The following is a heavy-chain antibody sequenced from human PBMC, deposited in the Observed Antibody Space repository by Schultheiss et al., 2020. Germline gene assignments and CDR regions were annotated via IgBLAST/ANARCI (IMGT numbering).Heavy chain of an antibody. J-gene: IGHJ5*02. CDR1: GFTFSSYG. Sequence: GSLRLSCAASGFTFSSYGMHWVRQPPGKGLEWIGEIYHSGSTNYNPSLKSRVTISVDKSKNQFSLKLSSVTAADTAVYYCARVGPMVQGVAWGQGTLVTVSS. CDR3: ARVGPMVQGVA. D-gene: IGHD3-10*01. CDR2: IYHSGST. V-gene: IGHV4-4*02.